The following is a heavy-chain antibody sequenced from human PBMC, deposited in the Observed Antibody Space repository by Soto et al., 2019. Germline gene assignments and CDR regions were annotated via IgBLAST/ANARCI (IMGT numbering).Heavy chain of an antibody. J-gene: IGHJ4*02. V-gene: IGHV1-69*05. CDR3: ARLSTGGTTGTRGHDY. CDR2: IIPIFGTA. CDR1: GGTFSSYT. Sequence: QVQLVQSGAEVKKPGSSVKVSCKASGGTFSSYTISWVRQAPGQGLEWMGGIIPIFGTANYAQKFQGRVTITXXEXTXXAYMELSSLRSEDTAVYYCARLSTGGTTGTRGHDYWGQGTLVTVSS. D-gene: IGHD1-1*01.